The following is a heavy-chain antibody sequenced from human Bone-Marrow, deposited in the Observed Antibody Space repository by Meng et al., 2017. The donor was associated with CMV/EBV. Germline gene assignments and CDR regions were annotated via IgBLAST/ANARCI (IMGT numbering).Heavy chain of an antibody. CDR2: ISTYNSNT. D-gene: IGHD5-18*01. CDR1: GYTFTSYG. Sequence: ASVKVSCKASGYTFTSYGISWVRQAPGQGLEWMGWISTYNSNTNYAQKPQGRVTMTTDTSTSTAYMELRSLRSDDTAVYYCARVEIQLWFSSYYYYGMDVWGQGTTVTVSS. CDR3: ARVEIQLWFSSYYYYGMDV. V-gene: IGHV1-18*01. J-gene: IGHJ6*02.